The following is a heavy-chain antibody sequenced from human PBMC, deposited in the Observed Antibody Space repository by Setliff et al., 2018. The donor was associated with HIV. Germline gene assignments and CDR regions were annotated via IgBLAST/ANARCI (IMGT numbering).Heavy chain of an antibody. D-gene: IGHD4-17*01. Sequence: SETLSLTCTVSGGSISSRNYYWAWIRQPPGKGLERIGTIYYSGTTHYNPSLNSRVIISVDTSKNQFSLRLNSVTAADTAVYYCARHSLGNIGDYIRIGAIDIWGQGTMVTVSS. CDR1: GGSISSRNYY. V-gene: IGHV4-39*01. CDR3: ARHSLGNIGDYIRIGAIDI. CDR2: IYYSGTT. J-gene: IGHJ3*02.